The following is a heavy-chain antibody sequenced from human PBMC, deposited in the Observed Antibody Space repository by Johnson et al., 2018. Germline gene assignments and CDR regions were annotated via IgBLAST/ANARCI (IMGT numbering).Heavy chain of an antibody. CDR2: LFYSGTA. D-gene: IGHD5-24*01. CDR3: ARQRWQQPGAFDI. Sequence: QVQLQESGPGLVQPSETLSLTCTVSGDSIRGYYWSWIRQPPGKGLEWLGHLFYSGTAHYNPSLTRRVSISLDPPMNQCSLKLRSVTAADTAVYYCARQRWQQPGAFDIWGQGTMVTVSS. CDR1: GDSIRGYY. J-gene: IGHJ3*02. V-gene: IGHV4-59*01.